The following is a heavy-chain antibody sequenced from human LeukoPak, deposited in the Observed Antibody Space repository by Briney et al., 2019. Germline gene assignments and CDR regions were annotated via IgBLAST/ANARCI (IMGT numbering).Heavy chain of an antibody. J-gene: IGHJ4*02. D-gene: IGHD6-13*01. V-gene: IGHV3-30*02. Sequence: PGGSLRLSCAASGFAFSSFGMHWVRQAPGKGLEWVAVIWYDGTNKYYADSVQGRFTISRDNSKNTLYLQMNSLRTEDTAVYYCAKALYSGSWYGDYWGQGTLVTVSS. CDR1: GFAFSSFG. CDR3: AKALYSGSWYGDY. CDR2: IWYDGTNK.